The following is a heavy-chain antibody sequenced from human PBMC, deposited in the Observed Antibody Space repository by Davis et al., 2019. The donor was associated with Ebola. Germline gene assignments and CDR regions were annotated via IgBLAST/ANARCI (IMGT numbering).Heavy chain of an antibody. CDR3: ARGSAAGVYFDY. CDR2: IYYSGST. CDR1: GGSVSSGSYY. D-gene: IGHD6-13*01. J-gene: IGHJ4*02. V-gene: IGHV4-61*01. Sequence: MPSETLSLTCTVSGGSVSSGSYYWSWIRQPPEKGLEWIGYIYYSGSTNYSPSLKSRVTISVDTSKNQFSLKLSSVTAADTAVYYCARGSAAGVYFDYWGQGTLVTVSS.